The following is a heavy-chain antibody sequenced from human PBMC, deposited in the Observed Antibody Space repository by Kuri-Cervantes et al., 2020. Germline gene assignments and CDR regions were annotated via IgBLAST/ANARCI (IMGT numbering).Heavy chain of an antibody. V-gene: IGHV4-4*07. Sequence: SETLSLTCTVSGGSISSYYWSWIRQPAGKGLEWIGRIYTSGSTNYDPSLKSRVTISVDKSKNQFSLKLSSVTAADTAVYYCARDTLRSGLDYWGQGTLVTVSS. CDR2: IYTSGST. CDR1: GGSISSYY. CDR3: ARDTLRSGLDY. D-gene: IGHD4-17*01. J-gene: IGHJ4*02.